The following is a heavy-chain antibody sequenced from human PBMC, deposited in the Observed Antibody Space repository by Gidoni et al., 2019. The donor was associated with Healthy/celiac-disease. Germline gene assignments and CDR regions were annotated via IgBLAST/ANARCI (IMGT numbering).Heavy chain of an antibody. V-gene: IGHV4-31*03. CDR3: ARGDYYDSSGYFLDY. D-gene: IGHD3-22*01. Sequence: QVQLQESGPGLVKPSQTLSLTCTVSGGSLSRGGYYWSWIRQHPGKGLEWIGYIYYSGSTYYNPSLKSRVTISVDTSKNQFSLKLSSVTAADTAVYYCARGDYYDSSGYFLDYWGQGTLVTVSS. CDR1: GGSLSRGGYY. J-gene: IGHJ4*02. CDR2: IYYSGST.